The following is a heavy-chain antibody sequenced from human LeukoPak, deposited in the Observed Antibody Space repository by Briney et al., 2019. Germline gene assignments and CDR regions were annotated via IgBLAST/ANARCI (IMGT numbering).Heavy chain of an antibody. V-gene: IGHV3-48*03. D-gene: IGHD6-19*01. CDR2: ITSSGTTI. J-gene: IGHJ5*02. CDR3: ARDSSDSSGWYEGWFDP. Sequence: QTGGSLRLSCAASGFTFSRYEMNWVRQAPGKGLEWVSYITSSGTTIYYADSVKGRFTVSRDSAKNSLYLQMNSLRAEDTAVYYCARDSSDSSGWYEGWFDPWGQGTLVTVSS. CDR1: GFTFSRYE.